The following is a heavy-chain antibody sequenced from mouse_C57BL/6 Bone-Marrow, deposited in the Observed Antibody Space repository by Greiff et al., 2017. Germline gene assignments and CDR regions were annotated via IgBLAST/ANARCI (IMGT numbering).Heavy chain of an antibody. CDR1: GFTFTSYW. Sequence: QVQLQQSGAELAKPGASVKLSCKASGFTFTSYWMHWVNQRPGQGLEWIGYINPSSGYTKYNQKFKDKDTLTADKSSSTAYMQLSSLTYEDSAVYYCARLDYDWFAYWGQGTLVTVSA. J-gene: IGHJ3*01. CDR3: ARLDYDWFAY. D-gene: IGHD2-4*01. V-gene: IGHV1-7*01. CDR2: INPSSGYT.